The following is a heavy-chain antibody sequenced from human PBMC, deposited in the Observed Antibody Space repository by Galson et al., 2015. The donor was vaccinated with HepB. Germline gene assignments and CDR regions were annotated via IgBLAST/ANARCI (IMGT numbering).Heavy chain of an antibody. CDR1: GFTFSSYG. CDR3: ARGGGFAAAAGTHFDY. V-gene: IGHV3-33*01. Sequence: SLRLSCAASGFTFSSYGMHWVRQAPGKGLEWVAVIWYDGSNKYYADSVKGRFTISRDNSKNTLYLQMNSLRAEDTAVYYCARGGGFAAAAGTHFDYWGQGTLVTVSS. D-gene: IGHD6-13*01. J-gene: IGHJ4*02. CDR2: IWYDGSNK.